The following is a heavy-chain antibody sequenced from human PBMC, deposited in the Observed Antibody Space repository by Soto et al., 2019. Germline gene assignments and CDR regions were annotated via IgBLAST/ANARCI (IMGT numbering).Heavy chain of an antibody. V-gene: IGHV4-59*01. Sequence: AETLSRTCTVSSGSISNFYWGGIRQPPGKGLELIGYISYSGNTNYNPSLKSRVSISVDTSNNALYLQMNSLRADDTAVYYCAKDPPNYYDSDGYYRRSAFDVWGQGTMVTVSS. J-gene: IGHJ3*01. CDR2: ISYSGNT. D-gene: IGHD3-22*01. CDR3: AKDPPNYYDSDGYYRRSAFDV. CDR1: SGSISNFY.